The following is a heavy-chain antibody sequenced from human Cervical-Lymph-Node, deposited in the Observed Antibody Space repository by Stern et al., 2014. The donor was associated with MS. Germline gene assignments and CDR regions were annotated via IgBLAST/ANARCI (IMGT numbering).Heavy chain of an antibody. V-gene: IGHV1-69*01. CDR3: ASVSGSYHGHFQH. CDR2: IIPIFGTA. D-gene: IGHD1-26*01. CDR1: GGTFSSYA. J-gene: IGHJ1*01. Sequence: VQLVESGAAVKKPGSSVKGSCKASGGTFSSYAISWVRQAPGQGLEWMGGIIPIFGTANYAQKFQGRVTITADESTRTAYMELSSLRSEDTAVYYCASVSGSYHGHFQHWGQGTLVTVSS.